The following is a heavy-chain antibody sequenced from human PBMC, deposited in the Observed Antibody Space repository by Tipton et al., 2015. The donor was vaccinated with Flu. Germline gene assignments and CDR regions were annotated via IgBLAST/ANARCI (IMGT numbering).Heavy chain of an antibody. CDR1: GGSVNGYF. CDR3: ARLSYYDVDLKNFYFDY. V-gene: IGHV4-59*05. Sequence: GLVKPSETLSLTCTVSGGSVNGYFWSWIRQPPGKGLEWIGSTYYSGSAYYNPSLKSRVTISVDTSKSQFSLKLRSVTAADTAVYYCARLSYYDVDLKNFYFDYWGQGALVTVSS. J-gene: IGHJ4*02. D-gene: IGHD3-10*02. CDR2: TYYSGSA.